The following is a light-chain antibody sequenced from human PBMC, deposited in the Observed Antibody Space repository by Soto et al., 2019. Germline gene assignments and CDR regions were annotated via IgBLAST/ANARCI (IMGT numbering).Light chain of an antibody. CDR1: QSVGSY. Sequence: EIVLTQSPVTLSLSQGERATLSCRASQSVGSYFAWYQQKPGQAPRLLIYDASSRATGIPARFSGSGSGTDFTLTISSLEPEDFAVYYCQQRSDWPSTFGGGTRVEIK. CDR3: QQRSDWPST. J-gene: IGKJ4*01. V-gene: IGKV3-11*01. CDR2: DAS.